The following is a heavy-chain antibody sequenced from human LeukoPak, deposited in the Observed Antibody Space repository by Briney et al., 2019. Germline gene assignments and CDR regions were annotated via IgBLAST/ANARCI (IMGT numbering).Heavy chain of an antibody. V-gene: IGHV3-23*01. CDR3: AKEDRSDWYRAPDY. Sequence: PGGSLRLSCAASGFTFSSYAMSWVRQAPGKGLEWVSAISGSGGSTYYADSVKGRFTISRDNSKSTLYLQMNSLRAEDTAMYYCAKEDRSDWYRAPDYWGQGILVTVSS. CDR2: ISGSGGST. J-gene: IGHJ4*02. D-gene: IGHD6-19*01. CDR1: GFTFSSYA.